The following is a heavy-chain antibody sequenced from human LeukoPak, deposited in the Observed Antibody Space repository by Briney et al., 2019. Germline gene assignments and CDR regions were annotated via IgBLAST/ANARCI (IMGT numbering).Heavy chain of an antibody. Sequence: GGSLRLSCAASGLTVTYNYMTWVRQAPGKGLEWVSVIWYDGSNKYYADSVKGRFTISRDNSKNTLYLQMNSLRAEDTAVYYCARDGMVGAPRRSYFDYWGQGTLVTVSS. D-gene: IGHD1-26*01. CDR1: GLTVTYNY. V-gene: IGHV3-33*08. J-gene: IGHJ4*02. CDR3: ARDGMVGAPRRSYFDY. CDR2: IWYDGSNK.